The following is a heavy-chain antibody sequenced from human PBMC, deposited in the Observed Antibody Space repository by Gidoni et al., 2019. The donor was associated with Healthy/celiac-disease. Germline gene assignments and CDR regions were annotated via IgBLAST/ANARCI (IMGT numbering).Heavy chain of an antibody. CDR1: GFSLSNASMG. V-gene: IGHV2-26*03. CDR3: AQIRDYEPPGI. Sequence: QVTLKESGPVLVKPTETLTLTCTISGFSLSNASMGVSWIRQPPGKALEWFAHIFSNAEKSYSPSLKSRLTISKDTSKSQVVLTMTNMYPVDTATYYCAQIRDYEPPGIWGQGTMVTVSS. J-gene: IGHJ3*02. D-gene: IGHD4-17*01. CDR2: IFSNAEK.